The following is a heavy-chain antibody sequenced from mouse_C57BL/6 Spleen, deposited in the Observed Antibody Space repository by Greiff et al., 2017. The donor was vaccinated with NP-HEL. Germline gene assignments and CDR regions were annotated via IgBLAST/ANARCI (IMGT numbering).Heavy chain of an antibody. Sequence: EVKLVESGGGLVKPGGSLKLSCAASGFTFSSYAMSWVRQTPEKRLEWVATISDGGSYTYYPDNVKGRFTISRDNAKNNLYLQMSHLKSEDTAMYYCARDPDGYDEYYFDYWGQGTTLTVSS. CDR1: GFTFSSYA. CDR2: ISDGGSYT. J-gene: IGHJ2*01. D-gene: IGHD2-2*01. CDR3: ARDPDGYDEYYFDY. V-gene: IGHV5-4*01.